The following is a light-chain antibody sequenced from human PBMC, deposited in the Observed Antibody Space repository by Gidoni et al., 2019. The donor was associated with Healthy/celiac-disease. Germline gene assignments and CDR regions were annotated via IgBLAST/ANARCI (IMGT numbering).Light chain of an antibody. V-gene: IGKV1-39*01. CDR3: QQSYSTPAT. CDR1: QSISSY. J-gene: IGKJ4*01. Sequence: DIQMTQSPSSLSASVGDRVTITCQASQSISSYLNWYQQKPGKAPKLLIYAASSLQSGVPSRFSGSGSGTDFTLTISSLQPEDFATYYCQQSYSTPATFGGGTKEEIK. CDR2: AAS.